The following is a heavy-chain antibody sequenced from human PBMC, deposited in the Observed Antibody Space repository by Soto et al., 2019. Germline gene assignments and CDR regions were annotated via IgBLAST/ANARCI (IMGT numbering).Heavy chain of an antibody. V-gene: IGHV3-11*01. CDR1: GFTFNDYY. J-gene: IGHJ4*02. CDR3: VSVQEGSSCASDY. Sequence: QVQLLESGGGLVQPGGSLRLSCAASGFTFNDYYMTWIRQAPGKGLEWVSEISGSGGTIYYADSVKGRFTISRDNDKKELDLPMNRLSAEGTAGYYCVSVQEGSSCASDYRGQVPLVTPSS. D-gene: IGHD6-13*01. CDR2: ISGSGGTI.